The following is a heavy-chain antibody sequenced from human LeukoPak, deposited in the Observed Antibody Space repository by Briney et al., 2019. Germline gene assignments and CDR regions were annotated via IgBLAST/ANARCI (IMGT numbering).Heavy chain of an antibody. D-gene: IGHD7-27*01. J-gene: IGHJ4*02. Sequence: GSLRLSCAASGFIFSGYCMSWVRQAPGKGLEWVANIKQDGSEKYYVDSVRGRFTISRDNAKNSLYLQMNSLRAEDTAVYYCARDLGIDRFDQWGQGTLVTVST. V-gene: IGHV3-7*01. CDR1: GFIFSGYC. CDR3: ARDLGIDRFDQ. CDR2: IKQDGSEK.